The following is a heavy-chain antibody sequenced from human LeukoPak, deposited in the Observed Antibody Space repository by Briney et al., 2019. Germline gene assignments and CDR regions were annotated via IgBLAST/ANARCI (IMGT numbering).Heavy chain of an antibody. CDR2: ISAYNGNT. CDR1: GYTSTSYG. Sequence: ASVKVSCKASGYTSTSYGISWVRQAPEQGLEWMGWISAYNGNTNYAQKLQGRVTMTTDTSTSTAYMELRSLRSDDTAVYYCATFYYDFWSGYLDNFDYWGQGTLVTVSS. V-gene: IGHV1-18*01. D-gene: IGHD3-3*01. CDR3: ATFYYDFWSGYLDNFDY. J-gene: IGHJ4*02.